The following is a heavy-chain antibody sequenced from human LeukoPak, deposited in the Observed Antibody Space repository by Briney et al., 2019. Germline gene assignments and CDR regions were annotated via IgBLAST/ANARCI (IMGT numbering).Heavy chain of an antibody. D-gene: IGHD3-22*01. CDR1: GDSISGYY. J-gene: IGHJ4*02. CDR3: ARHGRRRIGLTMIVVYYFDY. CDR2: IHYSGST. Sequence: PSETLSLTCTVSGDSISGYYWSWIRQPPGKGLEWIGYIHYSGSTNYNPSLKSRVTISVDTSKNQFSLRLSSVTAADTAVYYCARHGRRRIGLTMIVVYYFDYWGQGTLVTVSS. V-gene: IGHV4-59*08.